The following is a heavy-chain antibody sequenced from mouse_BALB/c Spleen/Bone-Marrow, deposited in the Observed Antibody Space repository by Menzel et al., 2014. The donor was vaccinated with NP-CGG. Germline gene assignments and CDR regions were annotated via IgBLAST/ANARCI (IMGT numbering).Heavy chain of an antibody. CDR3: ASVYDYGRGYAMDY. CDR1: GYAFSNYG. D-gene: IGHD2-4*01. V-gene: IGHV1-80*01. J-gene: IGHJ4*01. Sequence: VQLQESGAELVRPGSSVKISCKASGYAFSNYGMNWVKQRPGQGLEWIGQIYPGDGDTNYNGKFKGRVTLTADKSSSTAYMQLSSLTSEHPAVYFCASVYDYGRGYAMDYWGQGTSVTVSS. CDR2: IYPGDGDT.